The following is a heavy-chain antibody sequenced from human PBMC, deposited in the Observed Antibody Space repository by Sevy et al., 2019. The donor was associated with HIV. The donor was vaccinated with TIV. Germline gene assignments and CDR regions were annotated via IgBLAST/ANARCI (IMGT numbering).Heavy chain of an antibody. D-gene: IGHD3-16*01. V-gene: IGHV4-59*01. J-gene: IGHJ6*02. CDR1: GGTINSYF. CDR2: IYYSGTT. Sequence: SETLSLMCSVHGGTINSYFWNWIRQPPGKGLEWIGNIYYSGTTKYNPSLKSRVTRSVDTSKNQFSLRRTSVTAADTAVYYCARRVAGEPYYYGMDVWGQGTTVTVSS. CDR3: ARRVAGEPYYYGMDV.